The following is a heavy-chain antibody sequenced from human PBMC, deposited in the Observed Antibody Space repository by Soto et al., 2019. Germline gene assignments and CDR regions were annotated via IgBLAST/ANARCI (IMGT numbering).Heavy chain of an antibody. V-gene: IGHV1-18*01. CDR2: ISPYDGYT. CDR3: ARGGYYDSSGARNYYFYGMNV. D-gene: IGHD3-22*01. J-gene: IGHJ6*02. Sequence: QVQLVQCEAEVKKPGASVKVSCKASGYTFASYGINWVRQAPGQGLEWLGWISPYDGYTHYAQILQGRVSMTTDTSTKTAYMELRSLRSDDTAMYYCARGGYYDSSGARNYYFYGMNVWGQGTTVTVSS. CDR1: GYTFASYG.